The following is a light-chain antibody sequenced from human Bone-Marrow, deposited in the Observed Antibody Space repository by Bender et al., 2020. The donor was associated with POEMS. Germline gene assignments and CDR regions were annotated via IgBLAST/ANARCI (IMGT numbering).Light chain of an antibody. CDR3: CSYAGSSRWV. V-gene: IGLV2-14*01. Sequence: QSALTQPASLSGSPGQSITISCTGTPNDIGGYDYVSWFQQSPGKGPKLIIYDVSSRPSGVSDRFSGSKSGNTASLTISGLQAEDEADYYCCSYAGSSRWVFGGGTKLTVL. CDR1: PNDIGGYDY. CDR2: DVS. J-gene: IGLJ3*02.